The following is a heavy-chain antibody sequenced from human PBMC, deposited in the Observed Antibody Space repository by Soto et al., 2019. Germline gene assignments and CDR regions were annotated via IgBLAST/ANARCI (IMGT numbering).Heavy chain of an antibody. D-gene: IGHD3-3*01. V-gene: IGHV3-23*01. Sequence: GGSLRLSCAASGFTFTRYSMNWVRQAPGKGLEWVSAISGSGGSTYYADSVKGRFTISRDNSKNTLYLQMNSLRAEDTAVYYWAKETYYDFWQPTDGMDVWGQATTVTVSS. CDR2: ISGSGGST. CDR1: GFTFTRYS. CDR3: AKETYYDFWQPTDGMDV. J-gene: IGHJ6*01.